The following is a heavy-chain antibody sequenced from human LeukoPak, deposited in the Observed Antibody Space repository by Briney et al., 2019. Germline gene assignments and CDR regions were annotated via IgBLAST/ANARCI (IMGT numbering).Heavy chain of an antibody. J-gene: IGHJ4*02. Sequence: SETLSLTCTVSGGSISSYYWSWIRQPPGKGLEWIGSIYHSGSTYYNPSLKSRVTISVDTSKNQFSLKLSSVTAADTAVYYCARDLGGYSYGLLFDYWGQGTLVTVSS. CDR2: IYHSGST. D-gene: IGHD5-18*01. V-gene: IGHV4-59*12. CDR3: ARDLGGYSYGLLFDY. CDR1: GGSISSYY.